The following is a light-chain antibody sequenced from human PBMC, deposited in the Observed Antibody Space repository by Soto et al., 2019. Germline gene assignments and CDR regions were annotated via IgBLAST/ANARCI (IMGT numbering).Light chain of an antibody. J-gene: IGKJ5*01. CDR3: EQYNNWFSIT. V-gene: IGKV3-15*01. CDR1: QSVRSK. CDR2: DTY. Sequence: ERLLTQGPGSLSLSPGEGAALCWMASQSVRSKVAWYQQKPGQAPSLVIYDTYIRATGIPAGFSGSGFGTEFTLTISSLQPEDFAVYYCEQYNNWFSITFGQGTRLEIK.